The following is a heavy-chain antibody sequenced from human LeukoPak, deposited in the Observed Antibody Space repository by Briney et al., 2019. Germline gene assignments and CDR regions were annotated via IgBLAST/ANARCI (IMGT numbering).Heavy chain of an antibody. CDR2: INDSGGRT. CDR1: GFNFRSYV. Sequence: PGGSLRLSCAASGFNFRSYVMNWVRQAPGKGLEWVSAINDSGGRTYYADSVKGRFTISRDNAKNSLYLQMNSLRAEDTAVYYCARDLVPILQYNWNYAPPHFDYWGQGTLVTVSS. J-gene: IGHJ4*02. V-gene: IGHV3-23*01. CDR3: ARDLVPILQYNWNYAPPHFDY. D-gene: IGHD1-7*01.